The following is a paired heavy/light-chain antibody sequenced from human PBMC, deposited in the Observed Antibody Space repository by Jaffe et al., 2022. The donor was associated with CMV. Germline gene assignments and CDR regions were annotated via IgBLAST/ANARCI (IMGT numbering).Heavy chain of an antibody. CDR2: IYYSGST. Sequence: QVQLQESGPGLVKPSETLSLTCTVSGGSISSYYWSWIRQPPGKGLEWIGYIYYSGSTNYNPSLKSRVTISVDTSKNQFSLKLSSVTAADTAVYYCARHEMIPVGDYYYYYMDVWGKGTTVTVSS. CDR3: ARHEMIPVGDYYYYYMDV. CDR1: GGSISSYY. V-gene: IGHV4-59*08. J-gene: IGHJ6*03. D-gene: IGHD3-16*01.
Light chain of an antibody. Sequence: SSELTQDPAVSVALGQTVRITCQGDSLRSYYASWYQQKPGQAPVLVIYGKNNRPSGIPDRFSGSSSGNTASLTITGAQAEDEADYYCNSRDSSGNHPWVFGGGTKLTVL. CDR1: SLRSYY. CDR3: NSRDSSGNHPWV. V-gene: IGLV3-19*01. CDR2: GKN. J-gene: IGLJ3*02.